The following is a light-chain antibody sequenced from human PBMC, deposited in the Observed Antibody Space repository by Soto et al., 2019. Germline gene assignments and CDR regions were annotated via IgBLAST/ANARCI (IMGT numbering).Light chain of an antibody. CDR3: ISYTGSSTSYV. J-gene: IGLJ1*01. CDR2: EVR. Sequence: QSALTQPASVSGSPGQSITISCSGTSSDVGSYDYVAWYQQFPGKSPKLMIYEVRNRPSGVSSRFSGSTSGNTASLIISGLQAEDEADYYCISYTGSSTSYVFGTGTKLTVL. CDR1: SSDVGSYDY. V-gene: IGLV2-14*01.